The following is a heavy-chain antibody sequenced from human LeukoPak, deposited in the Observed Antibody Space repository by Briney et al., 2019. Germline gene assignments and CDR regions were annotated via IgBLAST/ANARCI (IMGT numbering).Heavy chain of an antibody. J-gene: IGHJ4*02. Sequence: SETLSLTCSVSGYSISSGYYWVWIRQPPGKGLEWIGEINHSGSTNYNPSLKSRVTISVDTSKNQFSLKLSSVTAADTAVYYCARGKSGYGHFDYWGQGTLVTVSS. V-gene: IGHV4-38-2*02. CDR1: GYSISSGYY. CDR2: INHSGST. D-gene: IGHD5-12*01. CDR3: ARGKSGYGHFDY.